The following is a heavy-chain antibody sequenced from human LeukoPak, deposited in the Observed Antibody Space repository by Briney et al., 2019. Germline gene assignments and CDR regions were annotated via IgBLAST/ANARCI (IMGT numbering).Heavy chain of an antibody. CDR2: ISGSGGST. CDR3: AREPVAYCGGDCYSGYFDY. Sequence: GASLRLSCAASGFTFSSYAMSWVRQAPGKGLEWVSAISGSGGSTYYADSVKGRFTISRDNSKNTLYLQMNSLRAEDTAVYYCAREPVAYCGGDCYSGYFDYWGQGTLVTVSS. CDR1: GFTFSSYA. J-gene: IGHJ4*02. V-gene: IGHV3-23*01. D-gene: IGHD2-21*02.